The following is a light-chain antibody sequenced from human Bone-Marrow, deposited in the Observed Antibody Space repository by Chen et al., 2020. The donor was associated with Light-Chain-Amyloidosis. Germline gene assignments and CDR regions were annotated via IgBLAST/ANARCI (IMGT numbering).Light chain of an antibody. J-gene: IGLJ1*01. CDR1: SGDVGTYNY. CDR3: SSFTSSSSYV. Sequence: QSALTLPDSLPGSPGHSITLSCPGTSGDVGTYNYVSWYQQHPGKAPKVMIYAVSNRPSGVSNRFSGSKSGNTASLTISGLQAEDEADYYCSSFTSSSSYVFGPGTKVTVL. CDR2: AVS. V-gene: IGLV2-14*01.